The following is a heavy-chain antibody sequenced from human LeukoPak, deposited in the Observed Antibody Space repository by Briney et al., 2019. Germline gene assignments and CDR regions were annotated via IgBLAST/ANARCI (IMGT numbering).Heavy chain of an antibody. CDR3: ASSPSAAGVGYYGMDV. V-gene: IGHV1-2*04. Sequence: GASVKVSCKASGYTFTGYYMHWVRQAPGQGLEWMGWINPNSGGTNYAQKFQGWVTMTRDTSISTAYMELSRLRSDDTAVYYCASSPSAAGVGYYGMDVWGQGTTVTVSS. J-gene: IGHJ6*02. D-gene: IGHD6-13*01. CDR2: INPNSGGT. CDR1: GYTFTGYY.